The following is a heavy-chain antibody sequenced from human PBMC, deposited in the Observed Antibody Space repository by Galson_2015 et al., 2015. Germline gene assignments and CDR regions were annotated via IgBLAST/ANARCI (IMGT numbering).Heavy chain of an antibody. V-gene: IGHV3-49*03. D-gene: IGHD3-9*01. J-gene: IGHJ4*02. CDR2: IRSKAYGGTT. CDR1: GFTFGDYA. CDR3: TSVPDDILTGYFDY. Sequence: SLRLSCAASGFTFGDYAMSWFRQAPGKGLEWVGFIRSKAYGGTTEYAASVKGRFTISRDDSKSIAYLQMNSLKTEDTAVYYCTSVPDDILTGYFDYWGQGTLVTVSS.